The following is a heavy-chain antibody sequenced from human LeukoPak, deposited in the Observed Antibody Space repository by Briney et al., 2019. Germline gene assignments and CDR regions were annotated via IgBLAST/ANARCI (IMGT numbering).Heavy chain of an antibody. V-gene: IGHV3-23*01. D-gene: IGHD3-22*01. CDR3: AKDSYYDSSGYLHDY. J-gene: IGHJ4*02. Sequence: GGSLRLSRAASGFTFSSYAMSWVRQAPGKGLEWVSAISGSGGSTYYADSVKGRFTISRDNSKNTLYLQMNSLRAEDTAVYYCAKDSYYDSSGYLHDYWGQGTLVTVSS. CDR1: GFTFSSYA. CDR2: ISGSGGST.